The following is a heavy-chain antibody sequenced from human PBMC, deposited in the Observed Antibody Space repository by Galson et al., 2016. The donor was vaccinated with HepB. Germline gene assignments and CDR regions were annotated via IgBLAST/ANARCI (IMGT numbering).Heavy chain of an antibody. J-gene: IGHJ4*02. D-gene: IGHD3-10*01. Sequence: SLRLSCAVSGFTFSSHWMHWVRQAPGKGLVWVSRISPDGGTTNYADSVRGRFTISRDNAKNTLYLQMNSLRAEDTAVYYCAREIPSRGKSDYWGQGTLVTVAS. CDR1: GFTFSSHW. CDR3: AREIPSRGKSDY. V-gene: IGHV3-74*01. CDR2: ISPDGGTT.